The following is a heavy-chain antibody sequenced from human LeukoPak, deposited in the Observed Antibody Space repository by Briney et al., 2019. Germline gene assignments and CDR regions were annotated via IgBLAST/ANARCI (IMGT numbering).Heavy chain of an antibody. CDR3: ARDTATGLDV. D-gene: IGHD2-21*02. Sequence: PGGSLRLSCAASGFTFSNYWMHWVRQAPGKGLVWVSRINSDGSSTNQADSVKGRFTISRDNAKKALYLQMNSLGVEDTAVYFCARDTATGLDVWGQGTTVTVSS. V-gene: IGHV3-74*01. CDR2: INSDGSST. J-gene: IGHJ6*02. CDR1: GFTFSNYW.